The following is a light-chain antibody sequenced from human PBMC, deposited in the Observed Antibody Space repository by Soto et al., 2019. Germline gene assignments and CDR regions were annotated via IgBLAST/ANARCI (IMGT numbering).Light chain of an antibody. CDR3: SSYAGSKNLV. CDR1: SSDVGGYNY. Sequence: QSVLTQLPSASGSPGQSVTISCTGTSSDVGGYNYVSWYQQHPGKAPKLMIYEVSKWPSGVPDRFSGSKSGNTASLTVSGLQAEDEADYYCSSYAGSKNLVFGGGTKLTVL. V-gene: IGLV2-8*01. CDR2: EVS. J-gene: IGLJ2*01.